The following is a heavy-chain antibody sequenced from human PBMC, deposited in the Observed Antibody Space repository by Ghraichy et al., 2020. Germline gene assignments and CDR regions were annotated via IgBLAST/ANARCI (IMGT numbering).Heavy chain of an antibody. CDR2: IYYSGST. D-gene: IGHD1-26*01. Sequence: SETLSLTCTVSGGSISSSFYYWGWIRQPPGKGLEWIASIYYSGSTYYNPSLKSRVTISVDTSKNQFSLKLSSVTAADTAVYYCASEMESDPIMGATNFNFWGQGTLVTVSS. V-gene: IGHV4-39*01. J-gene: IGHJ4*02. CDR3: ASEMESDPIMGATNFNF. CDR1: GGSISSSFYY.